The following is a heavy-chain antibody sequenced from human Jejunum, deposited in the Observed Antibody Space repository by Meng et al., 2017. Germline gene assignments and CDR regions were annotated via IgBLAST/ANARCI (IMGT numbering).Heavy chain of an antibody. CDR3: ARGNEYSNYGADF. J-gene: IGHJ4*02. D-gene: IGHD4-11*01. V-gene: IGHV4-34*01. CDR1: GGSISDYY. Sequence: QVKLQQLGAGLFKPSETLSLTCAVYGGSISDYYWTWIRQPPGKGLEWIGEIKDSGSTNYNPSLKSRVTISVDTSKSQFYLRVSSVTAADTAVYYCARGNEYSNYGADFWGQGTLVTVSS. CDR2: IKDSGST.